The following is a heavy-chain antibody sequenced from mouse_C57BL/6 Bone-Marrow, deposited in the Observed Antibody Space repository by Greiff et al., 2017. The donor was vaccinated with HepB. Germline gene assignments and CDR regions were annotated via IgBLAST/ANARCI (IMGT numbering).Heavy chain of an antibody. V-gene: IGHV10-1*01. Sequence: EVMLVESGGGLVQPKGSLKLSCAASGFSFNTYAMNWVRQAPGKGLEWVARIRSKSNNYATYYADSVKDRFTISRDDSESMLYLQMNNLKTEDTAMYYCVRRHYYGSSYVGWFAYWGQGTLVTVSA. D-gene: IGHD1-1*01. CDR3: VRRHYYGSSYVGWFAY. CDR1: GFSFNTYA. CDR2: IRSKSNNYAT. J-gene: IGHJ3*01.